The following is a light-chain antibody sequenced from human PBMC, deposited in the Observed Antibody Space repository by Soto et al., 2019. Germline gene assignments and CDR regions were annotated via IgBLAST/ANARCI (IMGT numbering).Light chain of an antibody. CDR3: QQYGGSRT. Sequence: EIVLTQSPGTLSLSPGERATLSCRASQSVSGSYLAWYQRKPGQAPRLLIYDASSRATGIPDRFGGSGSGTDFPLTIGKLAPEYFAMYYGQQYGGSRTFGHGTKVEIK. CDR2: DAS. CDR1: QSVSGSY. V-gene: IGKV3-20*01. J-gene: IGKJ1*01.